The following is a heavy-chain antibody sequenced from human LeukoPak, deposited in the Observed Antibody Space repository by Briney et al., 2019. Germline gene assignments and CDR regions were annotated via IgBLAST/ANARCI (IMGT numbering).Heavy chain of an antibody. CDR2: IYTGGST. D-gene: IGHD5-18*01. CDR3: ARDGTAMIQAFDI. CDR1: GFTISSNY. Sequence: GGSLRLSCAASGFTISSNYMTWVRQAPGKGLEWVSTIYTGGSTYYADSVKGRFTISRDNSKNTLYLQMNSLRAEDTAVYCCARDGTAMIQAFDIWGQGTMVTVSS. V-gene: IGHV3-53*01. J-gene: IGHJ3*02.